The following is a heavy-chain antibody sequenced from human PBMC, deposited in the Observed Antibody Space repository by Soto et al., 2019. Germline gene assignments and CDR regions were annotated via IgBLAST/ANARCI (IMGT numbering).Heavy chain of an antibody. CDR2: INESGST. CDR3: ARGSGIVALPGELEDVKDYY. D-gene: IGHD1-1*01. Sequence: QVQLQQWGAGLVKPSETLSLSCAVYGQSFSGHSWAWIRQHPGKGLEWIGEINESGSTYYNPSLKGRVSISTETSKNQFSLKLSSVCAADTAAYFCARGSGIVALPGELEDVKDYYWGQGTLVNFSS. V-gene: IGHV4-34*01. CDR1: GQSFSGHS. J-gene: IGHJ4*02.